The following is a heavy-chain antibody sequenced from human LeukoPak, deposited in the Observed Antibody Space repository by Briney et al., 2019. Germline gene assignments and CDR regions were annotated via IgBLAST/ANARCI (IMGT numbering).Heavy chain of an antibody. V-gene: IGHV4-34*01. CDR3: ARGHKNRGIAVAGRSGGPSFDY. J-gene: IGHJ4*02. CDR2: INHSGIT. Sequence: SETLSLTSALYVGSLSVYYWSCIPQPPGKGLEWIGEINHSGITNYNPSLKSRVTISVDTSKNQFSLKLSSVTAADTAVYYCARGHKNRGIAVAGRSGGPSFDYWGQGTLVTVSS. CDR1: VGSLSVYY. D-gene: IGHD6-19*01.